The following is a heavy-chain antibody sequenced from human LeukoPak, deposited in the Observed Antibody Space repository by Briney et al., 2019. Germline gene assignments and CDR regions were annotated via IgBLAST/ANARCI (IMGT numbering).Heavy chain of an antibody. V-gene: IGHV4-4*07. CDR3: ARENSGSYREFDY. Sequence: PSETLSLTCTVSGGSISSYYWSWIRQPAGQGLEWIGRIYTSGSTNYNASLKCRVSMSVDTSKNQFSLKLSSVTAADTAVFYCARENSGSYREFDYWGQGTLVTVSS. D-gene: IGHD1-26*01. CDR2: IYTSGST. J-gene: IGHJ4*02. CDR1: GGSISSYY.